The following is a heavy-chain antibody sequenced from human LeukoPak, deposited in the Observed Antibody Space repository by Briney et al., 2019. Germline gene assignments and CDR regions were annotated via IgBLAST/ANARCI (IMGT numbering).Heavy chain of an antibody. CDR2: IYPGDSDT. J-gene: IGHJ5*02. Sequence: GETLKISCKGSGYSFTSYWIGWVRQMPGKGLEWMGNIYPGDSDTRYSPSFQGQVTISADKSISTAYLQWSSLKASDTAMYYCARPTYCSSTSCYWFDPWGQGTLVTVSS. V-gene: IGHV5-51*01. D-gene: IGHD2-2*01. CDR1: GYSFTSYW. CDR3: ARPTYCSSTSCYWFDP.